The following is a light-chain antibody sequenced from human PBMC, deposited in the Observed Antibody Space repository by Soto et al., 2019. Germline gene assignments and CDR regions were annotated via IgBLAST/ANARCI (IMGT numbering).Light chain of an antibody. CDR1: QSVNNNY. V-gene: IGKV3-20*01. Sequence: EIVLTQSPGTLSLSPGERATLSCRASQSVNNNYLAWFQEKPGQAPRLLIYGASSRATGIPDRFSGSGSGTDFTLTISRLEPEEFAVYYCQQYGSSHHTFGQGTKLEIK. J-gene: IGKJ2*01. CDR2: GAS. CDR3: QQYGSSHHT.